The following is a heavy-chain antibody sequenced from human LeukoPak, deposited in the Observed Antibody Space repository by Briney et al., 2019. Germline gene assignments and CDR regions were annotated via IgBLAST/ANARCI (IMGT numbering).Heavy chain of an antibody. J-gene: IGHJ4*02. CDR3: ARDNTPAVDY. CDR1: GFSFSSYW. V-gene: IGHV3-7*01. D-gene: IGHD2-2*01. CDR2: INQDVSEL. Sequence: GGSLRLSCAASGFSFSSYWMTWVRQAQGKGREWVANINQDVSELYYVDSVKGRFTISRDNAKNTLYLQMNSLRAEDTAVYYCARDNTPAVDYWGQGTLVTVSS.